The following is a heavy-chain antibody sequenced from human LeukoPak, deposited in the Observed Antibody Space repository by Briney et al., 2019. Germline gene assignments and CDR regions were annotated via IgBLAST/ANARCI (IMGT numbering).Heavy chain of an antibody. V-gene: IGHV3-74*01. Sequence: PGGSLRLSCAASGFTFSSYWMHWVRQAPGKGLVWVSRINSDGSSTSYADSVKGRFTISRDNAKNTLYLQMNSLRAEDTAVYYCARDTASILRYFDSAFDYWGQGTLVTVSS. D-gene: IGHD3-9*01. J-gene: IGHJ4*02. CDR1: GFTFSSYW. CDR2: INSDGSST. CDR3: ARDTASILRYFDSAFDY.